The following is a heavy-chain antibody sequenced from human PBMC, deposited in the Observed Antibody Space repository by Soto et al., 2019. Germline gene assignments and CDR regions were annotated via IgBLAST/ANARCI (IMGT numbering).Heavy chain of an antibody. CDR3: AEDGIRAVRSVSAFLLNRSSDL. CDR2: IYYSGSTGST. Sequence: KGLEWIGYIYYSGSTGSTNYNPPLKSRVTISVDTSKNQFSLKLNSMTAADTVFFFQAEDGIRAVRSVSAFLLNRSSDL. J-gene: IGHJ2*01. D-gene: IGHD2-2*01. V-gene: IGHV4-59*08.